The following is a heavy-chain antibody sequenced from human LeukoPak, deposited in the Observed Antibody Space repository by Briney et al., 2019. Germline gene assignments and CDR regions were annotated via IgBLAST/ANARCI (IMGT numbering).Heavy chain of an antibody. CDR1: GFTFRHYD. J-gene: IGHJ4*02. V-gene: IGHV3-23*01. CDR3: MKLPTMIIVIDTEFEY. Sequence: GETLRLSCVASGFTFRHYDMSWVRQAPGKGLEWVSSINTSGGSTYYADSLQGRFTISRDNSKNTLHLQMNNVRAEDTALYYCMKLPTMIIVIDTEFEYWGQGAQVTVSS. D-gene: IGHD2-21*01. CDR2: INTSGGST.